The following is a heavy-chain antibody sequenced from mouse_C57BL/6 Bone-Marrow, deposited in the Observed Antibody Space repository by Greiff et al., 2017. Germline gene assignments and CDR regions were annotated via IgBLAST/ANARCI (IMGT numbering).Heavy chain of an antibody. J-gene: IGHJ1*03. CDR1: GFTFSSYG. CDR3: ARQDYGSFYWYFDV. V-gene: IGHV5-6*01. Sequence: EVKLQESGGDLVKPGGSLKLSCAASGFTFSSYGMSWVRQTPDKRLEWVATISSGGSYTYYPDSVKGRFTISRDNAKNTLYLQMSSLKSEDTAMYYCARQDYGSFYWYFDVWGTGTTVTVSS. CDR2: ISSGGSYT. D-gene: IGHD1-1*01.